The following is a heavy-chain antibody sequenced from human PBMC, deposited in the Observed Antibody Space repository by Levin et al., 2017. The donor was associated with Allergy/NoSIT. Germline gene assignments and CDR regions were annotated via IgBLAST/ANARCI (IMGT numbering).Heavy chain of an antibody. CDR1: GFPFNTYA. CDR2: IWSDGTND. V-gene: IGHV3-33*01. CDR3: ARGSGYDFWGASYLES. J-gene: IGHJ5*02. Sequence: GGSLRLSCVVSGFPFNTYAMHWVRQAPGKGLEWVAVIWSDGTNDYYADSVKGRFTISRDNPKNTLYLQMKSLRAEDTAIYYCARGSGYDFWGASYLESWGQGPLVTVSS. D-gene: IGHD3-3*01.